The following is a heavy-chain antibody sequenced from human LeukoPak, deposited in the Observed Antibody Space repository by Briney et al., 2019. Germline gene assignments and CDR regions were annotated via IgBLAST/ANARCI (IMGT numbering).Heavy chain of an antibody. CDR3: ARVPQYSSGWYAYYFDY. Sequence: ASVKVSCKASGYTFTSYGISWVRQAPGQGLERMGWISAYNGNTNYAQKLQGRVTMTTDTSTSTAYMELRSLRSDDTAVYYCARVPQYSSGWYAYYFDYWGQGTLVTVSS. J-gene: IGHJ4*02. D-gene: IGHD6-19*01. V-gene: IGHV1-18*01. CDR1: GYTFTSYG. CDR2: ISAYNGNT.